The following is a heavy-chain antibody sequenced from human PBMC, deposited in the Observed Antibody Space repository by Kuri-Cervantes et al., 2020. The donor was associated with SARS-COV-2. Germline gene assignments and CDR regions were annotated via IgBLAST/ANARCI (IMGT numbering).Heavy chain of an antibody. CDR1: GFTFSSYW. D-gene: IGHD6-13*01. V-gene: IGHV3-7*04. CDR3: ATESSSRYGGSFDY. CDR2: IKQDGSEK. J-gene: IGHJ4*02. Sequence: GESLKISCAASGFTFSSYWMSWVRQAPGKGLEWVANIKQDGSEKYYVDSVKGRFTISRDNSKNTLYLQMNSLRAEDTAVYYCATESSSRYGGSFDYWGQGTLVTVSS.